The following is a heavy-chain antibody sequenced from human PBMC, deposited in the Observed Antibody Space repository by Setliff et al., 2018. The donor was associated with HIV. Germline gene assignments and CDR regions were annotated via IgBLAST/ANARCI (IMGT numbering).Heavy chain of an antibody. D-gene: IGHD3-10*01. Sequence: ASVKVSCKASGYTFTSYTLHWVRQAPGQRLEWMGWINAGNGNTKFSQKFQGRVAITRDTSASTTYLQMSGLKIDDTAIYYCTREVSGYWGQGTLVTVSS. CDR2: INAGNGNT. CDR1: GYTFTSYT. V-gene: IGHV1-3*01. CDR3: TREVSGY. J-gene: IGHJ4*02.